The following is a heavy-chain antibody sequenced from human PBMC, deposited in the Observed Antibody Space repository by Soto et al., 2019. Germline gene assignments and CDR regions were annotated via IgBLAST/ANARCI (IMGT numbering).Heavy chain of an antibody. CDR2: ISGSGGRT. V-gene: IGHV3-23*01. CDR3: AKARGELPYWYFDL. D-gene: IGHD1-26*01. CDR1: GFTFSSYA. J-gene: IGHJ2*01. Sequence: EVQLLESGGGLVQPGGSLRLSCAASGFTFSSYAMTWVRQAPGKGPEWGSGISGSGGRTYYADSVKGRFTISRDTSKNTLYLQMNSLGAEDTAVYYCAKARGELPYWYFDLWGRGTLVTVSS.